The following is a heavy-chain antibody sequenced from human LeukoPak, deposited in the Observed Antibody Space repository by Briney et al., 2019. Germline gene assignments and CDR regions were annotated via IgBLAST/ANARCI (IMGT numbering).Heavy chain of an antibody. CDR2: INHIQRT. J-gene: IGHJ4*02. D-gene: IGHD3-10*01. Sequence: SETLSLTCAVYGGSLSGHYWTWIRQPPGKGLEWIGEINHIQRTNYNPSLKSRVTISIDESKNQFSLTLTSLTAEDTAIYYCARRKSAGVRWFGELFPFDSWGQGTLVTVSS. V-gene: IGHV4-34*01. CDR1: GGSLSGHY. CDR3: ARRKSAGVRWFGELFPFDS.